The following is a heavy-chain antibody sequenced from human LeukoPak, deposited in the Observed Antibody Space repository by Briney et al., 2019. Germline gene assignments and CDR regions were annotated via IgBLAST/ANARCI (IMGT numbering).Heavy chain of an antibody. D-gene: IGHD6-25*01. CDR1: GGSISSNNW. V-gene: IGHV4-4*02. J-gene: IGHJ4*02. CDR2: IYHSGST. Sequence: SETLSLTCAVSGGSISSNNWWSWVRPPPGKGLEWIGEIYHSGSTNYNPSLKSPVTISVDKSKNQFSLKLSSVTAADTAVYYCADKRNAAPYYFDYWGQGTLVTVSS. CDR3: ADKRNAAPYYFDY.